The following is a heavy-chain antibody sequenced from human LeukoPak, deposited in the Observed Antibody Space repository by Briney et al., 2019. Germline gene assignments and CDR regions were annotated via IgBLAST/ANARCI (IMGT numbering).Heavy chain of an antibody. Sequence: SETLSLTCTVSGGSISSSSYYWGWIRQPPGKGLEWIGSIYYSGSTYYNPSLKSRVTISVDTSKNQFSLKLSSVTAADTAVYYCARDGGIAARPHWYFDLWGRGTLVTVSS. V-gene: IGHV4-39*07. CDR2: IYYSGST. CDR1: GGSISSSSYY. CDR3: ARDGGIAARPHWYFDL. D-gene: IGHD6-6*01. J-gene: IGHJ2*01.